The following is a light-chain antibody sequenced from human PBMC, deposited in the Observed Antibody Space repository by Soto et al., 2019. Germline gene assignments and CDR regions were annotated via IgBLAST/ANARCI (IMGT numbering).Light chain of an antibody. Sequence: EIVLMQSPGTVSLSPGERATLSCRASQTVSGYYLAWYQQKPGQAPRLLIYGASRRATGIPDRFSGSGSGTDFTLTINRLEPEDFAVYSCQQYGSSPLTFGGGTKVEIK. CDR2: GAS. V-gene: IGKV3-20*01. CDR3: QQYGSSPLT. J-gene: IGKJ4*01. CDR1: QTVSGYY.